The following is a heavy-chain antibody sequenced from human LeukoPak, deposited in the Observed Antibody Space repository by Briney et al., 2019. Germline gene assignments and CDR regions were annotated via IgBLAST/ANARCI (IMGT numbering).Heavy chain of an antibody. V-gene: IGHV3-23*01. CDR3: AKYRSGWDRADYYYYYMDV. CDR1: GFTFSSYG. Sequence: PGGTLRLSCAASGFTFSSYGMSWVRQAPGKGLEWVSAISGSGGSTYYADSVKGRFTISRDNSKNTLYLQMNSLRAEDTAVYYCAKYRSGWDRADYYYYYMDVWGKGTTVTISS. D-gene: IGHD6-19*01. CDR2: ISGSGGST. J-gene: IGHJ6*03.